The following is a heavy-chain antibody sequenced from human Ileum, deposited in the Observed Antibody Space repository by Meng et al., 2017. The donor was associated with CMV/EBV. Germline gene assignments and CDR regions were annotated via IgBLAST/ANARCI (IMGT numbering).Heavy chain of an antibody. V-gene: IGHV1-18*01. D-gene: IGHD3-10*01. CDR1: GYTFTSYG. CDR2: ISAYNRNT. CDR3: ARITRITMVRGVRGRFDP. J-gene: IGHJ5*02. Sequence: ASVKVSCKASGYTFTSYGISWVRQAPGQGLEWMGWISAYNRNTNYAQKLQGRVTMTTDTSTSTAYMELRSLRSDDTAVYYCARITRITMVRGVRGRFDPWGQGTLVTVSS.